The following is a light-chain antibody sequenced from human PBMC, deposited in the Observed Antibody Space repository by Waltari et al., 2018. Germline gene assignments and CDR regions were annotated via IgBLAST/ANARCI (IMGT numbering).Light chain of an antibody. CDR3: QTWDTGTHVV. V-gene: IGLV4-69*01. CDR2: VSSAGSH. Sequence: QVVLPQSPSASASLGAPVKLTCTLSSGHSSYAIAWHQQQPEKGPRYLMKVSSAGSHQKGDGIPDRFAGSSAGTERYLTISSVQSEDEADYYGQTWDTGTHVVFGGGTKLTVL. J-gene: IGLJ2*01. CDR1: SGHSSYA.